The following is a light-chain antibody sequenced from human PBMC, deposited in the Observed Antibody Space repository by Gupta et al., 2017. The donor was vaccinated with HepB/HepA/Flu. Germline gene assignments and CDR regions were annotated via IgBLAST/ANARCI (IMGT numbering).Light chain of an antibody. J-gene: IGLJ2*01. V-gene: IGLV2-14*01. CDR1: SSDVGGYNY. CDR2: DVS. Sequence: QSALTQPASVSGSPGQSITISCTGTSSDVGGYNYVSWYQQHPGKAPKLMIYDVSNRPAGVSTRFSGSKSGNTASLTISGRQDEDEADYYCSSYTSSSTVVFGGGTKLTVL. CDR3: SSYTSSSTVV.